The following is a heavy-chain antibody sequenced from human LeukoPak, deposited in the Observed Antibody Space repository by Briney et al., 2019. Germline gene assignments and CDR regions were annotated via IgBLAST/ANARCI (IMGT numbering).Heavy chain of an antibody. Sequence: ASVKVSCKASGYTFTGYYMHWVRQAPGQGLEWMGWINPNSGGTNYAQKFQGRVTMTRDTSISTAYMELSRLRSDDTAVYYCARVPTYYYDSSGYLIDYWGQGTLVTVSS. V-gene: IGHV1-2*02. J-gene: IGHJ4*02. CDR2: INPNSGGT. CDR3: ARVPTYYYDSSGYLIDY. D-gene: IGHD3-22*01. CDR1: GYTFTGYY.